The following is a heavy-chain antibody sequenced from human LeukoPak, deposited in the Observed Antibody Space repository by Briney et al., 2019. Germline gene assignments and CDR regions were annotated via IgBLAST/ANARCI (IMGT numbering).Heavy chain of an antibody. CDR2: INPNSGGT. V-gene: IGHV1-2*02. CDR3: ARDVETTWARISLLE. D-gene: IGHD1-1*01. Sequence: ASVKVSCKASGYTFTGYYMHWVRQAPGQGLEWMGWINPNSGGTNYAQKFQGRVTMTRDTSISTAYMELSSLRSEDTAVYYCARDVETTWARISLLEWGQGTLVTVSS. J-gene: IGHJ4*02. CDR1: GYTFTGYY.